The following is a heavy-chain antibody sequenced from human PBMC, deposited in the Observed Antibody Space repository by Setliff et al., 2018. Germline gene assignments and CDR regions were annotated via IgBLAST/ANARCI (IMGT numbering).Heavy chain of an antibody. D-gene: IGHD3-3*01. Sequence: PSETLSLICTVSDDSISSRHYYWSWIRQPAGKGLEWLGQVYTSWSTNYNPSLKGRATLSIDASKRQFSPKLTSVTAADTAVYYCARMSGFQYMDVWGKGTTVTVSS. CDR3: ARMSGFQYMDV. V-gene: IGHV4-61*09. CDR1: DDSISSRHYY. J-gene: IGHJ6*03. CDR2: VYTSWST.